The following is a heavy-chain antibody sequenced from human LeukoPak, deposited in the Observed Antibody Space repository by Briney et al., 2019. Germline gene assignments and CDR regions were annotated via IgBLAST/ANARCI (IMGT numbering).Heavy chain of an antibody. J-gene: IGHJ6*03. V-gene: IGHV3-23*01. Sequence: PGGSLRLSCAASGFTFSSYAMRWVRQAPGKGLEWVSAVSSSGANTYYADPVEGRFTTSRDNSKNTLYLQMNSLRAEDTAVYYCGAYWSNPSSYYYLDVWGKGTTLTVSS. CDR1: GFTFSSYA. CDR2: VSSSGANT. D-gene: IGHD2-2*01. CDR3: GAYWSNPSSYYYLDV.